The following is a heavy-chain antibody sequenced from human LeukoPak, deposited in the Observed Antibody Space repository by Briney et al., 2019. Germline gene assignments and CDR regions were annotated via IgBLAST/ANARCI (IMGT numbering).Heavy chain of an antibody. CDR3: ARRNTTGYPD. CDR1: GSRFTSYL. J-gene: IGHJ4*02. Sequence: GAPLKISCKGSGSRFTSYLIGWVRRMPGKGLEWMGIIYPGDSDTRYSPSFQGQVTISADKSISTAYLQWSSLKASDTAMYYCARRNTTGYPDWGQGTLVTVYS. D-gene: IGHD3-9*01. V-gene: IGHV5-51*01. CDR2: IYPGDSDT.